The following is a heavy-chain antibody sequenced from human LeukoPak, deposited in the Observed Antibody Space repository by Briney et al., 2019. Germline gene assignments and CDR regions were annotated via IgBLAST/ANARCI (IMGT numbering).Heavy chain of an antibody. V-gene: IGHV7-4-1*02. D-gene: IGHD3-22*01. Sequence: ASVKVSCKASGYTFTSYSMNWVRQAPGQGLEWLGWINTNTGNPTYAQGFTGRFVFSLDTSVNAAYLQISSLKAEDTAVYYCARVVHPYDYESSGLTYDAFDIWGQGTMVTVSS. CDR1: GYTFTSYS. CDR2: INTNTGNP. J-gene: IGHJ3*02. CDR3: ARVVHPYDYESSGLTYDAFDI.